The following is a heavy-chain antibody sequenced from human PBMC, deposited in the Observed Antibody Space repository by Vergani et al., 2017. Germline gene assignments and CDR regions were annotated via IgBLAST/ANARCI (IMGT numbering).Heavy chain of an antibody. CDR3: ARGWVSGWYGELGY. CDR1: GGSISSYY. J-gene: IGHJ4*02. D-gene: IGHD6-19*01. V-gene: IGHV4-59*01. Sequence: QVQLQESGPGLVKPSETLSLTCTVSGGSISSYYWTWIRQPPGKGLEWIGNIYYTGSTNYNPSLQSRVTMSVDTSNNQFSLRLSSVTAADTAVYYCARGWVSGWYGELGYWGQETLVTVSS. CDR2: IYYTGST.